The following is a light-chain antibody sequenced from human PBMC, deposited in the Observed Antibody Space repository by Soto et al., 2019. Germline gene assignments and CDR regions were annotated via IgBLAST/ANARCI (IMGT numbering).Light chain of an antibody. CDR2: EGS. J-gene: IGLJ2*01. V-gene: IGLV2-23*01. CDR1: SSDVGSYNL. CDR3: CSYAGSSTPVV. Sequence: QSALTQPASVSGSPGQSITISCTGTSSDVGSYNLVSWYQQHPGKAPKLMIYEGSKRPSGVSNRFSGSKSGNTASLTISGLQAEYEADYSCCSYAGSSTPVVFGGGTQLTVL.